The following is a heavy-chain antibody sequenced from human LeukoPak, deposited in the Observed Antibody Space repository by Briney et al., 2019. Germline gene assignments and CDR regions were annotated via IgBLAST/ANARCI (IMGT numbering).Heavy chain of an antibody. V-gene: IGHV3-48*04. CDR1: GFSLSDYS. CDR2: TSGSSSSR. J-gene: IGHJ4*02. Sequence: GGSLRLSCTVSGFSLSDYSMNWVRQAPGKGLERVSYTSGSSSSRHYADSVKGRFTISRDNAKNSLYLQMNSLRAEDTAVYYCARTLYYYDSSGYYGYWGQGTLVTVSS. D-gene: IGHD3-22*01. CDR3: ARTLYYYDSSGYYGY.